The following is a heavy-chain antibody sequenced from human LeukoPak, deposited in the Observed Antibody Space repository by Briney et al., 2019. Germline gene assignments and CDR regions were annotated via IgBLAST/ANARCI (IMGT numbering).Heavy chain of an antibody. Sequence: GGSLRLSCAASGFTFSSYSMNWVRQAPGKGLEWVSYISSSSSTIYYADSVKGRFTISRDNAKNSLYLQMNSLRAEDTAVYYCASHPGSSGYYYEYFHHWGQGTLVTVSS. D-gene: IGHD3-22*01. V-gene: IGHV3-48*01. J-gene: IGHJ1*01. CDR1: GFTFSSYS. CDR2: ISSSSSTI. CDR3: ASHPGSSGYYYEYFHH.